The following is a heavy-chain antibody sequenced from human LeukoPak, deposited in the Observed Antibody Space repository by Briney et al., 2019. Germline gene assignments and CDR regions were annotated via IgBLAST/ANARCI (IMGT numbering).Heavy chain of an antibody. CDR2: INTYNGDT. D-gene: IGHD2-15*01. Sequence: ASVKVSCKASGYTFTHYGITWVRQAPGQGLAWMGWINTYNGDTKCAQKLQGRVTMTTDTSTSTAFMELRSLRSDDSAVYYCARRIRSPLFDYWGLGTLVTVSS. V-gene: IGHV1-18*01. J-gene: IGHJ4*02. CDR1: GYTFTHYG. CDR3: ARRIRSPLFDY.